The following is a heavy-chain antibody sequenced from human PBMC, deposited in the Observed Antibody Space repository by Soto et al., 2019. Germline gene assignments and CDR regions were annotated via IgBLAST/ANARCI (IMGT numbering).Heavy chain of an antibody. Sequence: QVQLVESGGGVVQPGRSLRLSCAASGSISSGYGMHWVRQAPGKGLEWVAVIRYDGSNIYYAESVKGRFTISRDNSKNTLYLQMNSLRAEDTAVYYCARDGVGRTVFFGYFDYWGQGALVTVSS. D-gene: IGHD3-3*01. V-gene: IGHV3-33*01. CDR2: IRYDGSNI. J-gene: IGHJ4*02. CDR3: ARDGVGRTVFFGYFDY. CDR1: GSISSGYG.